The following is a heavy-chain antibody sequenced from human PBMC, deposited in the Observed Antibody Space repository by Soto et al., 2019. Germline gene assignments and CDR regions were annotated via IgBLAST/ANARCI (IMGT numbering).Heavy chain of an antibody. Sequence: GGSLRLSCVASGFTFSSHTMSWVRQAPGKGLEWVSVIGHTTPNTYYADSVKGRFTISRDDSKNTLYLQMNSLRAEDTAIYYCVKDRPRPTQSSLDYWGQGALVTVSS. J-gene: IGHJ4*02. CDR1: GFTFSSHT. CDR3: VKDRPRPTQSSLDY. CDR2: IGHTTPNT. V-gene: IGHV3-23*01.